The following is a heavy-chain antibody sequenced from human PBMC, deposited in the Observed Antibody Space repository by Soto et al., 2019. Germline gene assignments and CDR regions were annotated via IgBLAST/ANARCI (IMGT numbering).Heavy chain of an antibody. CDR1: GRAISSSDHY. CDR3: ATGHGGEDMVVAVAAPGMYDYFKI. Sequence: SETLSLTCNVSGRAISSSDHYWGWIRQSPGQGLQWLGTTYYSGRIDYNPSLKSRVTISVDTSKNQLSLRLASMTAADTAANRCATGHGGEDMVVAVAAPGMYDYFKIWGQGTRVTVSS. CDR2: TYYSGRI. D-gene: IGHD2-15*01. V-gene: IGHV4-39*01. J-gene: IGHJ3*02.